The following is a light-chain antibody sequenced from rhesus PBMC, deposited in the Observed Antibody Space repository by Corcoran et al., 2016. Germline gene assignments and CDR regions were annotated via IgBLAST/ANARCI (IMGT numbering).Light chain of an antibody. CDR3: HSYASSGTYI. V-gene: IGLV2-13*03. CDR2: EVR. J-gene: IGLJ1*01. Sequence: QAAPTQSPSVSGSPGQSVTISCTGTSSDIGCYNRVSWYQQYPGKAPKFLIYEVRKRPSGVSDRFSGSKSGNTASLTISGLQAEDEAAYYCHSYASSGTYIFGSGTRLTVL. CDR1: SSDIGCYNR.